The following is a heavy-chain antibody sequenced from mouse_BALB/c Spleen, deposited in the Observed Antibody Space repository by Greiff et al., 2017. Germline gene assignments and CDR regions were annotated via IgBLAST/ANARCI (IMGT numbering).Heavy chain of an antibody. D-gene: IGHD2-3*01. CDR3: TRWGGYYPYYAMDY. J-gene: IGHJ4*01. Sequence: DVKLVESGGGLVQPGGSRKLSCAASGFTFSSFGMHWVRQAPEKGLEWVAYISSGSSTIYYADTVKGRFTISRDNPKNTLFLQMTSLRSEDTAMYYCTRWGGYYPYYAMDYWGQGTSVTVSS. CDR1: GFTFSSFG. CDR2: ISSGSSTI. V-gene: IGHV5-17*02.